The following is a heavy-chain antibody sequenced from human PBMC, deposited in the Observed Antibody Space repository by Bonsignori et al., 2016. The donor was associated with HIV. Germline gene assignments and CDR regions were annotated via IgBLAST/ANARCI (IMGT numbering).Heavy chain of an antibody. J-gene: IGHJ3*02. V-gene: IGHV3-7*03. Sequence: VRQAPGKGLEWVANIKQDGSEKSYVDSVKGRFTISRDNAKNSLYLQMNSLRAEDTAVYYCARDPRVGAFDIWGQGTMVTVSS. CDR3: ARDPRVGAFDI. CDR2: IKQDGSEK.